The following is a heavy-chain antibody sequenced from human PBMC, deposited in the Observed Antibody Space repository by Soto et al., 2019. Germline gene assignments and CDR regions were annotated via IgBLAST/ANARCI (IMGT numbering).Heavy chain of an antibody. Sequence: QVQLVQSGAEVKQPGASVKVSCKASGYTFTNYGISWVRQAPGQGLEWMGWISAYNGNTNYAQKVEGRVTMTTDTPTSTAYMELRSLRSDDTAVYYCARDGRRTMTVAGDWFDPWGQGTLVTVSS. CDR1: GYTFTNYG. D-gene: IGHD3-22*01. CDR2: ISAYNGNT. CDR3: ARDGRRTMTVAGDWFDP. J-gene: IGHJ5*02. V-gene: IGHV1-18*04.